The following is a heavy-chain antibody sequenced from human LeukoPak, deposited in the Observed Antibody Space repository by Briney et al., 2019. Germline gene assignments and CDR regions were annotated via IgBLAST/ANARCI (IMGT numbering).Heavy chain of an antibody. J-gene: IGHJ3*01. Sequence: SGPTLVQPTPTLTLTCTFSGFSLRSRGGGVGWIRQPPGKALEWLSLIYWDEDKRYSPSLKSRHTITKDTSKNQEVLTLTNMDPVDTGTYYCAHSGTVTSPHDAFDVWGQGTMVTVSS. CDR1: GFSLRSRGGG. D-gene: IGHD4-17*01. CDR2: IYWDEDK. V-gene: IGHV2-5*02. CDR3: AHSGTVTSPHDAFDV.